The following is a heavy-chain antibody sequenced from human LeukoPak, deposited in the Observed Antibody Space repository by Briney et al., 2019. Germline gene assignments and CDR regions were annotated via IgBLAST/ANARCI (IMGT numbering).Heavy chain of an antibody. CDR2: ISYDGSNK. CDR3: AGRIAAAGRLYYYYGMDV. CDR1: GFTFSSYA. Sequence: GSLRLSCAASGFTFSSYAMHRVRQAPGKGLEWVAVISYDGSNKYYADSVKGRLTISRDNSKNTLYLQMNSLRAEDTAVYYCAGRIAAAGRLYYYYGMDVWGQGTTVTVSS. V-gene: IGHV3-30-3*01. D-gene: IGHD6-13*01. J-gene: IGHJ6*02.